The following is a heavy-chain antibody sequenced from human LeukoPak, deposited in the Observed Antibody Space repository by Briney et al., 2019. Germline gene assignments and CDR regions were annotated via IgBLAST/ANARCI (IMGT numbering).Heavy chain of an antibody. CDR3: ARDLYSSSWYFDY. CDR2: INSDGSST. D-gene: IGHD6-13*01. V-gene: IGHV3-74*01. Sequence: PGGSLRLSCAASGFTFSSYWMHWVRQAPGKGPVWVSRINSDGSSTSYADSVKGRFTISRDNAKNTLYLQMNSLRAEDTAVYYCARDLYSSSWYFDYWGQGTLVTVSS. CDR1: GFTFSSYW. J-gene: IGHJ4*02.